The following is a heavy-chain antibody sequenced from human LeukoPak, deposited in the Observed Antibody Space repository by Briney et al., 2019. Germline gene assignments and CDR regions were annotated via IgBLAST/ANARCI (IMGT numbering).Heavy chain of an antibody. Sequence: SETLSLTCAVSGGSISSGGYSWSWIRQPPGEGLEWIGYIYHSGSTYYNPSLKSRVTISVDRSKNQFSLKLSSVTAADTAVYYCARGTLWFGEFPRYFDYWGQGTLVTVSS. CDR2: IYHSGST. J-gene: IGHJ4*02. CDR1: GGSISSGGYS. CDR3: ARGTLWFGEFPRYFDY. V-gene: IGHV4-30-2*01. D-gene: IGHD3-10*01.